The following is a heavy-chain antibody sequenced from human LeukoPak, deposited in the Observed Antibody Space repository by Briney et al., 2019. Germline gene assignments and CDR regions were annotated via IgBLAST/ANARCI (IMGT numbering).Heavy chain of an antibody. Sequence: GGSLRLSCAASGFTFSTYGMHWVRQAPGKGLEWVAFLRYAGINKYYADAVKGRFTISRDNFKNTLYLQMNSLRAEDTAVYYCAKEGDYYGSGSYRDGFDIWGQGTMATVSS. CDR2: LRYAGINK. J-gene: IGHJ3*02. CDR3: AKEGDYYGSGSYRDGFDI. V-gene: IGHV3-30*02. CDR1: GFTFSTYG. D-gene: IGHD3-10*01.